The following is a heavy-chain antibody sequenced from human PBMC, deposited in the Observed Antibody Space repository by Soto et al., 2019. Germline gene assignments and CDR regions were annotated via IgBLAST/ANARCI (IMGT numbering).Heavy chain of an antibody. V-gene: IGHV3-53*01. Sequence: EVQLVESGGGLIQPGGSLRLSCAASGFSVSRNYMSWVRQAPGKGLEWVSVIYSGGNTHYADSVKGRFTISRDNSKNTLYLQMNSLRAEDTAVSYCARDSTWIPYYHYGMDVWGQGTTVTVSS. J-gene: IGHJ6*02. CDR2: IYSGGNT. D-gene: IGHD5-18*01. CDR3: ARDSTWIPYYHYGMDV. CDR1: GFSVSRNY.